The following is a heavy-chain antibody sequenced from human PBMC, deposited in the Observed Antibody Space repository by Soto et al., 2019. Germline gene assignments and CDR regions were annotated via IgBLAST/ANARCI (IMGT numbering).Heavy chain of an antibody. V-gene: IGHV1-3*01. CDR3: AREEGYDLYLDY. CDR2: INGGNGYT. Sequence: QVQLVQSGAEVKKPGASVKVSCKASGYSFTSYAVHWVRQAPGQRLEWMGWINGGNGYTKVSQKFQGRVTITRDTSATTAYMDLSSLRSEDTAVYYCAREEGYDLYLDYWGQGTLVTVSS. CDR1: GYSFTSYA. J-gene: IGHJ4*02. D-gene: IGHD3-3*01.